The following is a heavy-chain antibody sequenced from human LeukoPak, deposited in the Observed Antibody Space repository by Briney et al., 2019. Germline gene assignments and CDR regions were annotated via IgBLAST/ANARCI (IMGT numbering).Heavy chain of an antibody. D-gene: IGHD6-19*01. CDR3: ARGRTRIAVAGTDAFDI. CDR1: GGTFSSYA. J-gene: IGHJ3*02. CDR2: ILPIFGKA. Sequence: ASVKVSCKASGGTFSSYAISRVRQAPGQGREWMGGILPIFGKANYAQKFQGRVTITADKSTSTAYMELSSLRSEDTAVYYCARGRTRIAVAGTDAFDIWGQGTMVTVSS. V-gene: IGHV1-69*06.